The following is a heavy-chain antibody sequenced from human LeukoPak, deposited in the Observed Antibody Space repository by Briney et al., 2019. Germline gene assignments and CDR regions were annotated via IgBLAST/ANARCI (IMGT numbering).Heavy chain of an antibody. V-gene: IGHV3-23*01. CDR2: IRGRGGST. Sequence: GGSLRLSCAASGFTFSSYAMSWVRQAPGKGLEWVSAIRGRGGSTYYADSVKGRFTISRDNSKNTLYLQMNSLRAEDTAVYYCAKVQWPNWDYDYFDYWGQGTLVTVSS. J-gene: IGHJ4*02. CDR3: AKVQWPNWDYDYFDY. D-gene: IGHD1-7*01. CDR1: GFTFSSYA.